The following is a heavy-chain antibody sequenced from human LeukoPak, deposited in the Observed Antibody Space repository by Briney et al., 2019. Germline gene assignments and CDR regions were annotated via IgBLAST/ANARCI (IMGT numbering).Heavy chain of an antibody. CDR3: ASRSYWGAFDI. CDR1: GGSISSYY. J-gene: IGHJ3*02. CDR2: VYHSGST. Sequence: SETLSLTCTVSGGSISSYYWSWIRQSPGKRLEWIGYVYHSGSTNYSPSLSSRVTLSVDTSKNQFSLKLSSVTAADTAVYYCASRSYWGAFDIWGQGTMVTVSS. V-gene: IGHV4-59*01. D-gene: IGHD1-26*01.